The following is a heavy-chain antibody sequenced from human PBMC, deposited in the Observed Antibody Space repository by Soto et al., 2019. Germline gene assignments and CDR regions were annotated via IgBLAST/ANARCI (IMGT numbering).Heavy chain of an antibody. CDR1: GFTFSSYA. Sequence: GGSLRLSCAASGFTFSSYAMSWVGQAPGKGLEWVSTISGSGGSTYYADSVKGRFTISRDNSKNTLYLQMNSLRVEDTAVYYCAKSAWLQLGGYFDYWGQGTLVTVSS. CDR3: AKSAWLQLGGYFDY. CDR2: ISGSGGST. J-gene: IGHJ4*02. V-gene: IGHV3-23*01. D-gene: IGHD5-18*01.